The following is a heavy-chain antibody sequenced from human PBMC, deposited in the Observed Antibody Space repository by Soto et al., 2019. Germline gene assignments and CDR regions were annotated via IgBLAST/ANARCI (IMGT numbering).Heavy chain of an antibody. CDR2: INGGSTSV. J-gene: IGHJ4*02. V-gene: IGHV3-21*02. D-gene: IGHD2-15*01. Sequence: DVQLVESRGGLVKPGGSLRLSCEASGFTLSVSAMNWVRQAPGKGLEWVSSINGGSTSVHYADSVKGRFTISRDNANNSLSLQLNNLRVEDTAVYYCARGGGSLNYWGQGTLVSVSS. CDR1: GFTLSVSA. CDR3: ARGGGSLNY.